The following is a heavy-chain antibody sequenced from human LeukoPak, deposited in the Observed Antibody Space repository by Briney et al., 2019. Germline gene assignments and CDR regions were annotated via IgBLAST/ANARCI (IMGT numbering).Heavy chain of an antibody. CDR1: GYTCTSYD. Sequence: ASVKVSCKASGYTCTSYDINWVRQATGQGLEWMGGMNPNSGNTGYAQKFQGRVTMTRNTSISTAYMELSSLRSEDTAVYYCVRLSVPATAIDYWGQGTLVTVSS. CDR3: VRLSVPATAIDY. V-gene: IGHV1-8*01. D-gene: IGHD2-2*01. CDR2: MNPNSGNT. J-gene: IGHJ4*02.